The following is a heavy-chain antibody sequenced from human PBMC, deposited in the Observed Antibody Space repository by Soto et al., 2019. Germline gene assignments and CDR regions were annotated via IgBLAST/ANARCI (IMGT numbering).Heavy chain of an antibody. V-gene: IGHV2-26*04. D-gene: IGHD6-13*01. CDR1: GFSLSNAGLG. J-gene: IGHJ5*02. CDR3: ASTYSTSWYWFDP. CDR2: IFSNDEK. Sequence: QVTVKESGPVLVKPTETLTLTCTVSGFSLSNAGLGVSWIRQPPGKGLEWLAHIFSNDEKSYSTSLKSRLTISKDTXKSQVVLIMTNMDPVDTATYYCASTYSTSWYWFDPWGQGTLVTVSS.